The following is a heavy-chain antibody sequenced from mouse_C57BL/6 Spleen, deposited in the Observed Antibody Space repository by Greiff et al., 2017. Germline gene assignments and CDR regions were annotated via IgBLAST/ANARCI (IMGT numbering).Heavy chain of an antibody. CDR3: ARRESNYLYWYCDV. CDR2: IYPRSGNT. J-gene: IGHJ1*03. V-gene: IGHV1-81*01. CDR1: GYTFPSYG. D-gene: IGHD2-5*01. Sequence: VKLMESGAELARPGASVKLSCKASGYTFPSYGISWVKQRTGQGLEWIGEIYPRSGNTYYNEKFKGKATLTADKSSSTAYMELRSLTSEDSAVYFCARRESNYLYWYCDVWGTGTTVTVSS.